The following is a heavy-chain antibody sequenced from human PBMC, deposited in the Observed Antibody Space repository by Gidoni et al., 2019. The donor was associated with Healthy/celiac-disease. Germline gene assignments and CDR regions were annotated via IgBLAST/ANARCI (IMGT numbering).Heavy chain of an antibody. CDR2: ISPIFGTA. V-gene: IGHV1-69*01. D-gene: IGHD5-18*01. CDR1: GGTFSSYA. CDR3: ARVQNGYSYGRGSQSCLDP. Sequence: QVQLVQSGAEVKKPGSSVKVSCKASGGTFSSYAISWVRQAPGQGLEWMGGISPIFGTANYAQKFQGRVTITADESTSTAYMELSSLRSEDTAVYYCARVQNGYSYGRGSQSCLDPWGQGTLVTVSS. J-gene: IGHJ5*02.